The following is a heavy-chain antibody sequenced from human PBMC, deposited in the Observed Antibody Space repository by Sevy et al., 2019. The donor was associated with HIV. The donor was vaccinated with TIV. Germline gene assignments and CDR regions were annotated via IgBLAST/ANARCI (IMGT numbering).Heavy chain of an antibody. Sequence: GGSLRLSCTASGFVFSSYAMHWVRQAPGKGLEWVAFIAYDGSNKNYADSVKGRFSLSRDNSKNTLYLKMNSLGAEDTAVYYCARPRFLEWLSSAAFDIWGQGTMVTVSS. J-gene: IGHJ3*02. D-gene: IGHD3-3*01. CDR1: GFVFSSYA. CDR2: IAYDGSNK. V-gene: IGHV3-30*04. CDR3: ARPRFLEWLSSAAFDI.